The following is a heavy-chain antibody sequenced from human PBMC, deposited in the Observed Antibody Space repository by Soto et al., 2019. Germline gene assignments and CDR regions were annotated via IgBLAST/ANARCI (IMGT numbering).Heavy chain of an antibody. CDR3: ARDAWANDYSNNDAFDI. CDR1: GFTFSSYG. V-gene: IGHV3-33*01. J-gene: IGHJ3*02. Sequence: QVQLVESGGGVVQPGRSLRLSCAASGFTFSSYGMHWVRQAPGKGLEWVAVIWYDGSNKYYADSVQGRFTISRDNSKNTLHRQMNSLRAEDTAVYYCARDAWANDYSNNDAFDIWGQGTMVTVSS. CDR2: IWYDGSNK. D-gene: IGHD4-4*01.